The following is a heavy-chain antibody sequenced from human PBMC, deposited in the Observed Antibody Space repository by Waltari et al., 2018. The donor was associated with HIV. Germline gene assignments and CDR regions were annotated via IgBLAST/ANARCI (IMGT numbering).Heavy chain of an antibody. Sequence: EVQLVESGGGVIQPGGSLRLSCAASGFTVSSHYMSWVRRAPGKGLEWVSVIYSGGSTYYADSVKGRFTISRDNSKNTLYLQMNSLRAEDTAVYYCARGFGCGGDCYYFDYWGQGTLVTVSS. CDR2: IYSGGST. J-gene: IGHJ4*02. CDR1: GFTVSSHY. D-gene: IGHD2-21*02. V-gene: IGHV3-53*01. CDR3: ARGFGCGGDCYYFDY.